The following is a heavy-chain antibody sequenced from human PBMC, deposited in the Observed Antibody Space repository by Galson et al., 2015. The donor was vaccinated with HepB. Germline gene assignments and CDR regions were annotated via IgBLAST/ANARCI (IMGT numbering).Heavy chain of an antibody. V-gene: IGHV4-31*03. D-gene: IGHD6-13*01. CDR1: GGSISSGGYY. CDR3: ARYSDSSSSLGY. CDR2: IYYSGST. Sequence: LSLTCTVSGGSISSGGYYWSWIRQHPGKGLEWIGYIYYSGSTYYNPSLKSRVTISVDTSKNQFSLKLSSVTAADPAVYYCARYSDSSSSLGYWGQGTLVTVSS. J-gene: IGHJ4*02.